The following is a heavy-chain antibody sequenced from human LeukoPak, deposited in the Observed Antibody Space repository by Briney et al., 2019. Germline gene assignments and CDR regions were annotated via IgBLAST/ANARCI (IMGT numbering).Heavy chain of an antibody. CDR2: ISSSGYST. D-gene: IGHD2-15*01. J-gene: IGHJ4*02. V-gene: IGHV3-64D*06. CDR1: GFTFSDYT. CDR3: ARGTGGLGD. Sequence: GGSLRLSCSASGFTFSDYTMHWVRQAPGKGLEYFSGISSSGYSTYYADSVKGRSTISRDNSKNTLYLQMSSLRTEDTAVYYCARGTGGLGDWGQGTLVTVSS.